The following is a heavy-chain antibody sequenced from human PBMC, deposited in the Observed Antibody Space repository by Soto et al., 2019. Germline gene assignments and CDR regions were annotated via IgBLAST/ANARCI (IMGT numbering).Heavy chain of an antibody. V-gene: IGHV3-21*01. D-gene: IGHD4-17*01. CDR3: ARDLTTVHWYFDL. CDR1: GFTFSSYS. Sequence: EVQLVESGGGLVEPGGSLRLSCAASGFTFSSYSMNWVRQAPGKGLEWVSSISSSSSYIYYADSVKGRFTISRDNAKNSLYLQMNSLRAEDTAVYYCARDLTTVHWYFDLWGRGTLVTVSS. J-gene: IGHJ2*01. CDR2: ISSSSSYI.